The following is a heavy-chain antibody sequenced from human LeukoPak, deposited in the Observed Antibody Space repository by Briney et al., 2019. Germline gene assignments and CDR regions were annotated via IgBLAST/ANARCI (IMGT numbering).Heavy chain of an antibody. D-gene: IGHD5-18*01. Sequence: PSETLSLTCAVYDGSFSDYYWSWIRQPPGKGLEWIGEINHSGSTNYNPSLKSRVTISVDTSKNQFSLKLSSVTAADTAVYYCARVSVQPDVWGQGTTVTVSS. CDR1: DGSFSDYY. V-gene: IGHV4-34*01. J-gene: IGHJ6*02. CDR2: INHSGST. CDR3: ARVSVQPDV.